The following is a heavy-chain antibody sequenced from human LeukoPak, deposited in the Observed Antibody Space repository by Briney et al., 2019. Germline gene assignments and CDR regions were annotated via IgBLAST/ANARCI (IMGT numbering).Heavy chain of an antibody. D-gene: IGHD3-22*01. V-gene: IGHV4-4*07. CDR2: IYTSGST. Sequence: PSETLSLTCTVSGGSISSYYWSWIRQPAGKGLEWIGRIYTSGSTNYNPSLKSRVTMSVDTSKNQFSLKLSSVTAADTAVYYCARQYYYDSSGYRMDDRYYFDYWGQGTLVTVSS. CDR3: ARQYYYDSSGYRMDDRYYFDY. CDR1: GGSISSYY. J-gene: IGHJ4*02.